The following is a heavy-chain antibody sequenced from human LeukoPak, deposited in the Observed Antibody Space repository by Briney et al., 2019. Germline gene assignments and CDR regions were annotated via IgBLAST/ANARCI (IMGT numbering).Heavy chain of an antibody. CDR3: ARGAYYYED. V-gene: IGHV3-48*01. CDR1: GFTFSSHS. CDR2: ISSSSSTI. J-gene: IGHJ4*02. Sequence: PGRSLRLSCAASGFTFSSHSMNWVRQAPGKGLGWVSYISSSSSTIYYADSVKGRFTISRDNAKNSLYLQMNSLRAEDTAVYYCARGAYYYEDGGQGTLVTVSS. D-gene: IGHD3-22*01.